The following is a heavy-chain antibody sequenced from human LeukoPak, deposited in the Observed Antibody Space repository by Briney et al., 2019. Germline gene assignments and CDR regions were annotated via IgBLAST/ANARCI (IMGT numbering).Heavy chain of an antibody. Sequence: GASVKVSCKASXCXXSDXYXXXXRXXXXQGXXWXGXXNPSGGSISYAQKFQGRVTMTRDTSTSTVYMELSSLRSEDTAVYYCARGSDLVVVPARGYYFDSWGQGTLVTVSS. D-gene: IGHD2-15*01. J-gene: IGHJ4*02. CDR1: XCXXSDXY. CDR3: ARGSDLVVVPARGYYFDS. V-gene: IGHV1-46*01. CDR2: XNPSGGSI.